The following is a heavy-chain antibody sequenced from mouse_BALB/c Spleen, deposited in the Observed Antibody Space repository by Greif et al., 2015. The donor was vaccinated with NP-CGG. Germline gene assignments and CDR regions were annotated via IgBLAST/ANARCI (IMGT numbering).Heavy chain of an antibody. V-gene: IGHV1-5*01. CDR3: TRGYISGYVGDY. J-gene: IGHJ2*01. CDR2: IYPGNSDT. Sequence: EVQVVESGTVLARPGASVKMSCKASGYSFTSYWMHWVKQRPGQGLEWIGAIYPGNSDTSYNQKFKGKAKLTAVTSASTAYMELSSLTNEDSAVYYCTRGYISGYVGDYWGQGTTLTVSS. D-gene: IGHD3-1*01. CDR1: GYSFTSYW.